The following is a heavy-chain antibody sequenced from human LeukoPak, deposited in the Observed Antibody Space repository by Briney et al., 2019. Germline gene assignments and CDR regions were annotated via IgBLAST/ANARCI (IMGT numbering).Heavy chain of an antibody. D-gene: IGHD2-2*01. Sequence: GGSLRLSCAASGFTFSSYSMNWVRQAPGKGLEWVSYISSSSSTIYYADSVKGRFTISRDNAKDSLYLQMNSLRAEDTAVYYCARDCSSTSCYATFDYWGQGTLVTVSS. CDR3: ARDCSSTSCYATFDY. V-gene: IGHV3-48*01. CDR2: ISSSSSTI. J-gene: IGHJ4*02. CDR1: GFTFSSYS.